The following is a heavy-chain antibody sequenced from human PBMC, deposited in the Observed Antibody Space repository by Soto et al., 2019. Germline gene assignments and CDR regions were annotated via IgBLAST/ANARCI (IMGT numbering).Heavy chain of an antibody. CDR1: GGAFSNFA. D-gene: IGHD3-10*01. CDR2: ITPILGTP. Sequence: QVQLVQSGAEMKKPGSSVKVSCKTSGGAFSNFAVSWVRQAPGQGLEWVGGITPILGTPSYAQKFQGRVTITADVSTTSAYMEITSLTSEDTALYYCVRGGSGSRGDYWGQGTLVNVSS. CDR3: VRGGSGSRGDY. V-gene: IGHV1-69*01. J-gene: IGHJ4*02.